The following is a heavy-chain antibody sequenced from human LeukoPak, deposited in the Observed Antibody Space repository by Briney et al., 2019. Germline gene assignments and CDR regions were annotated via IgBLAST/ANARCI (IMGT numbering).Heavy chain of an antibody. J-gene: IGHJ6*02. D-gene: IGHD6-19*01. CDR1: GYTFTSYG. Sequence: ASVKVSCKASGYTFTSYGISWVRQATGQGLEWMGWISAYNGNTNYAQKLQGRVTMTTDTSTSTAYMELRSLRSDDTAVYYCAGGYSSGWYELGYYYGMDVWGQGTTVTVSS. V-gene: IGHV1-18*01. CDR2: ISAYNGNT. CDR3: AGGYSSGWYELGYYYGMDV.